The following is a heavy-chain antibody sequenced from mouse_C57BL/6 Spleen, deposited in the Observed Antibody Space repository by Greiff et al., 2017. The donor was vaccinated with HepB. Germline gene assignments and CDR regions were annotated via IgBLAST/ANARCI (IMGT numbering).Heavy chain of an antibody. D-gene: IGHD2-1*01. CDR2: ISSGGSYT. J-gene: IGHJ4*01. CDR3: ARRGDYYGKAMDY. CDR1: GFTFSSYG. V-gene: IGHV5-6*02. Sequence: EVKLMESGGDLVKPGGSLKLSCAASGFTFSSYGMSWVRQTPDKRLEWVATISSGGSYTYYPDSVKGRFTISRDNAKNTLYLQMSSLKSEDTAMYYCARRGDYYGKAMDYWGQGTSVTVSS.